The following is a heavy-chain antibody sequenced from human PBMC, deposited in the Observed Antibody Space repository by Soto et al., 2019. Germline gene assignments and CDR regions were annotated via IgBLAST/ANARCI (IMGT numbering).Heavy chain of an antibody. CDR1: CYNISSYG. J-gene: IGHJ4*02. Sequence: ASLSVSCQVSCYNISSYGIHSARQELGQGLEWMGWMNPYNGNTGSTQKFQGRVTMTRNTSISTVYMELTSLRSEDTAVYYCARRKERSGPHYFDYWGQGSLVTVSS. CDR3: ARRKERSGPHYFDY. V-gene: IGHV1-8*02. CDR2: MNPYNGNT. D-gene: IGHD6-25*01.